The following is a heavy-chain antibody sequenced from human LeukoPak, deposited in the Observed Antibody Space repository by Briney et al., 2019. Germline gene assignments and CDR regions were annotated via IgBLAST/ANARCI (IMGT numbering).Heavy chain of an antibody. CDR1: ENSFTTYW. Sequence: GESLKISCKGSENSFTTYWIGWVRQMPGKGLECMGIIYPGDSGTRYSPSFQGQVTISADKSISTAYLQWSSLKASDTAMYYCGKYGSSSWYAYFDFWGQGTLVTVSS. D-gene: IGHD6-13*01. V-gene: IGHV5-51*01. J-gene: IGHJ4*02. CDR3: GKYGSSSWYAYFDF. CDR2: IYPGDSGT.